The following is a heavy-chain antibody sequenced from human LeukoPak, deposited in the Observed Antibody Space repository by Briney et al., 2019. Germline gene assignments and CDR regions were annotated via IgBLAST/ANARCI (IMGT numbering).Heavy chain of an antibody. CDR1: GGSISSGGYY. CDR2: IYHSGST. CDR3: ARDSPLPVVPRRPGGYYYMDV. V-gene: IGHV4-30-2*01. J-gene: IGHJ6*03. D-gene: IGHD2-15*01. Sequence: PSETLSLTCTVSGGSISSGGYYWSWIRQPPGKGLEWIGYIYHSGSTYYNPSLKSRVTISVDRSKNQFALKLSSVTAADTAVYYCARDSPLPVVPRRPGGYYYMDVWGKGTTVTVSS.